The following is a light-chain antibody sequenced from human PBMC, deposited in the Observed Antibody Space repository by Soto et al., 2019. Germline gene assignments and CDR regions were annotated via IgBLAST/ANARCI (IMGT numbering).Light chain of an antibody. CDR2: GAS. V-gene: IGKV3-20*01. CDR3: QQYGSSPRT. Sequence: EIVLTQSPGTLSLSPGDRATLSCRASQSVSSSYLAWYQQKPGQAPRLLIYGASSRATGIPDRFSGSGSGTDFTLTISRLEPEDFAVYYCQQYGSSPRTFGQGTKLEI. J-gene: IGKJ1*01. CDR1: QSVSSSY.